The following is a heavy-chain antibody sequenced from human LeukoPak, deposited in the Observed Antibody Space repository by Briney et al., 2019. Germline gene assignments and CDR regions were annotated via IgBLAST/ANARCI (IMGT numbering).Heavy chain of an antibody. V-gene: IGHV7-4-1*02. CDR2: INTETGNP. D-gene: IGHD3-10*01. CDR1: GYTFISYA. CDR3: ARGGYYGGSGTYGFFDY. Sequence: GASAKVSCKASGYTFISYAMNWVRQAPGQGLEWMGWINTETGNPTYAQGFTGQFVFSVDTSVNTAYLQISSLRTEDTAVYYCARGGYYGGSGTYGFFDYWGQGSLVTVSS. J-gene: IGHJ4*02.